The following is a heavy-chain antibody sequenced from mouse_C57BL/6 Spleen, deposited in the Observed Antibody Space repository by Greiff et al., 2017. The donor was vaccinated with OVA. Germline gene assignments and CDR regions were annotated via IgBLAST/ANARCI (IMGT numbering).Heavy chain of an antibody. D-gene: IGHD2-3*01. Sequence: EVKLMESGAELVRPGASVKLSCTASGFNIKDDYMHWVKQRPEQGLEWIGWIDPENGDTEYASKFQGKATITADTSSNTAYLQLSSLTSEDTAVYYCTTRWLLPFAYWGQGTLVTVSA. CDR3: TTRWLLPFAY. V-gene: IGHV14-4*01. J-gene: IGHJ3*01. CDR2: IDPENGDT. CDR1: GFNIKDDY.